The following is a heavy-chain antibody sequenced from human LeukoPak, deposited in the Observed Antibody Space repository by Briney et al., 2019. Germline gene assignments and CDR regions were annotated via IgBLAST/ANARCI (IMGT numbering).Heavy chain of an antibody. D-gene: IGHD3-10*01. CDR3: ARHYGSGRPYFDQ. Sequence: SETLSLTCTVSGGSISSGSYYWSWIRQPPGKGLEWIGNIYYSGNTNYNPSLKSRVTISVDTSKNQFSLKLRSVSAADTAVYYCARHYGSGRPYFDQWGQGTLVTVSS. V-gene: IGHV4-61*01. CDR2: IYYSGNT. CDR1: GGSISSGSYY. J-gene: IGHJ4*02.